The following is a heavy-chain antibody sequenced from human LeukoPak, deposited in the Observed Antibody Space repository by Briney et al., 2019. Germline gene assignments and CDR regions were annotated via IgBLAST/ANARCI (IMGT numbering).Heavy chain of an antibody. CDR2: IHDSGTT. CDR1: GGSMNSYY. CDR3: ARVSWFPGTSYYYMDV. D-gene: IGHD1-1*01. J-gene: IGHJ6*03. Sequence: PSETLSLTCTVSGGSMNSYYWSWIRQTPGKGLEWFGYIHDSGTTNYNPSLKSRVTISVDTSKNQFSLKLSSVTAADTAVYYCARVSWFPGTSYYYMDVWGKGTTVTVSS. V-gene: IGHV4-59*01.